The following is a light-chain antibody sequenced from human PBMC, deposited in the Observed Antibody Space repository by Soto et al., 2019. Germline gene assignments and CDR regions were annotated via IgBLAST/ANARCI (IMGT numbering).Light chain of an antibody. V-gene: IGKV3-20*01. J-gene: IGKJ5*01. Sequence: IVLTQSPDTLSLSPGERATLSCRASQSVSSSYLAWYQQKPGQAPRLLIYGASIRATGIPDRFSGSGSETDFTLTISRLEPEDFALYYCQQYGSSAPITFGQGTRLEIK. CDR2: GAS. CDR1: QSVSSSY. CDR3: QQYGSSAPIT.